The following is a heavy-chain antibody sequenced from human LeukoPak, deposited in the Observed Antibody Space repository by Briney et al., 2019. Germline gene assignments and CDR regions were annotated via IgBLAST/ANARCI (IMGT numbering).Heavy chain of an antibody. V-gene: IGHV3-33*01. CDR3: ARDVTVRGNDAFDI. J-gene: IGHJ3*02. CDR2: IWYDGSNK. CDR1: GFTFSSYG. D-gene: IGHD3-10*01. Sequence: ERSLRLSCAASGFTFSSYGMHWVRQAPGKGLEWVAVIWYDGSNKYYADSVKGRFTISRDNSKNTLYLQMNSLRAEDTAVYYCARDVTVRGNDAFDIWGQGTMVTVSS.